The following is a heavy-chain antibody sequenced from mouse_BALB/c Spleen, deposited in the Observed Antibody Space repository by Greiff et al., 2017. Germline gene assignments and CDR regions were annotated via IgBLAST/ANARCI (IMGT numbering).Heavy chain of an antibody. CDR2: INPGSGGT. Sequence: QVQLKESGAELVRPGTSVKVSCKASGYAFTNYLIEWVKQRPGQGLEWIGVINPGSGGTNYNEKFKGKATLTADKSSSTAYMQLSSLTSDDSAVYFCARGGGNHGNNGDAMDYWGQGTSVTVSS. V-gene: IGHV1-54*01. J-gene: IGHJ4*01. CDR1: GYAFTNYL. D-gene: IGHD2-1*01. CDR3: ARGGGNHGNNGDAMDY.